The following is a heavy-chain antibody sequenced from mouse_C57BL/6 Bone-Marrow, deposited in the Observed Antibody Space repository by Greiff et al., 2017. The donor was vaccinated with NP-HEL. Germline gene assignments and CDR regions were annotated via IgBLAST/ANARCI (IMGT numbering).Heavy chain of an antibody. V-gene: IGHV1-20*01. D-gene: IGHD2-3*01. J-gene: IGHJ2*01. Sequence: EVQRVESGPELVKPGDSVKISCKASGYSFTGYFMNWVMQSHGKSLEWIGRINPYNGDTCYNQKFKGKATLTVDKSSSTATMELRSLTSEDSAVYYCASWGWLRYYFDYWGQGTTLTVSS. CDR2: INPYNGDT. CDR3: ASWGWLRYYFDY. CDR1: GYSFTGYF.